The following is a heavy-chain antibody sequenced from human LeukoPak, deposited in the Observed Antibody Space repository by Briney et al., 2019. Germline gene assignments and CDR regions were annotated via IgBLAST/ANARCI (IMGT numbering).Heavy chain of an antibody. CDR1: GFTFSSYW. D-gene: IGHD1-26*01. Sequence: PGGSLRLSCAASGFTFSSYWMNWARQAPGKGLEWVASINHNGNVNYYVDSVKGRFTISRDNSKNTLYLQMNSLRAEDTAVYYCAGSYYVGYFDYWGQGTLVTVSS. J-gene: IGHJ4*02. V-gene: IGHV3-7*03. CDR2: INHNGNVN. CDR3: AGSYYVGYFDY.